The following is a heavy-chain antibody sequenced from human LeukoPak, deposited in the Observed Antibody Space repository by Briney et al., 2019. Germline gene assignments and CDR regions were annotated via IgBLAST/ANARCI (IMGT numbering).Heavy chain of an antibody. V-gene: IGHV3-66*01. J-gene: IGHJ4*02. Sequence: GGSLRLSCAASGFAVSSNYMRWVRQAPVKALGSVSVSYIACSTYYADSVNGRFTNSRDNSKHPLYLQMTSLTAEDTAVYYCARDARWGRGPVATVTS. D-gene: IGHD6-6*01. CDR2: SYIACST. CDR3: ARDAR. CDR1: GFAVSSNY.